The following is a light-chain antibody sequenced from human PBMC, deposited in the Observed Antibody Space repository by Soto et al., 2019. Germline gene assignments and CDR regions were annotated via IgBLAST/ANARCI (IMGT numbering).Light chain of an antibody. CDR2: ESN. Sequence: QSVLTQPPSVSAAPGQKVTISCSGRHSDIGSNYVSWYQQVPGTAPKLLIYESNRRPAGVPDRFSGSKSGTSATLGITGLQTGDEADYYCGSWDSSLFVGVFGGGTKLTVL. V-gene: IGLV1-51*01. CDR1: HSDIGSNY. CDR3: GSWDSSLFVGV. J-gene: IGLJ2*01.